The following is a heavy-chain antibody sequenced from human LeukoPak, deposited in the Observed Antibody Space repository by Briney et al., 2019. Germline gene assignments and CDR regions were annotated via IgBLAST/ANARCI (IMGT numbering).Heavy chain of an antibody. Sequence: GGSLRLSCAASGFTFSNYWIRWVRQAPGKGLVWVSRINTDGSSTDYADSVKGRFTISRDNAKNTLYLQMNSLRAEDTAVYYCARDLDGYRSGNGAWGQGTLVTVSS. CDR2: INTDGSST. D-gene: IGHD5-12*01. CDR3: ARDLDGYRSGNGA. CDR1: GFTFSNYW. V-gene: IGHV3-74*01. J-gene: IGHJ5*02.